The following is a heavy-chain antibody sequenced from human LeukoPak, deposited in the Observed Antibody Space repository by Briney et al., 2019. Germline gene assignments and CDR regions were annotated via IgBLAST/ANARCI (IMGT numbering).Heavy chain of an antibody. CDR3: ARDSGYSGYSDY. J-gene: IGHJ4*02. D-gene: IGHD5-12*01. CDR2: SSSSYT. V-gene: IGHV3-11*05. CDR1: GFTFSDYY. Sequence: GGSLRLSCAASGFTFSDYYMSSSSSYTDYADSVKGRSTISRDNAKNSLNLQMNSLRAEDTAVYYCARDSGYSGYSDYWGQGTLVTVSS.